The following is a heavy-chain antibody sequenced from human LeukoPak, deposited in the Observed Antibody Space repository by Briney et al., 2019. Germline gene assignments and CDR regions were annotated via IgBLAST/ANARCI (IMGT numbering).Heavy chain of an antibody. J-gene: IGHJ4*02. V-gene: IGHV5-51*01. CDR2: IFPADSDT. CDR1: GFSFTSNW. Sequence: GESLKISSKGSGFSFTSNWIGWVRQMPGKGLEWMGIIFPADSDTRYSPSFQGQVTISADKSISTAYLQWSSLKASDTAMYYCARHPGYSYGYSDYWGQGTLVTVSS. D-gene: IGHD5-18*01. CDR3: ARHPGYSYGYSDY.